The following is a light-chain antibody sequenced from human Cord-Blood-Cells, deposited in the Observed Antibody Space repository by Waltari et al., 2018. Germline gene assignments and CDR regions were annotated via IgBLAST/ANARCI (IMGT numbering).Light chain of an antibody. CDR2: LCS. CDR3: MQALQTPLT. CDR1: QSLLHSNGYNY. V-gene: IGKV2-28*01. J-gene: IGKJ4*01. Sequence: DIVMTQSPLSLPVTPGEPASISCRSSQSLLHSNGYNYLDCYLQRPGQSPQLLIYLCSNRASGVPDRFGGSGSGTDFTLKISRVEAEDVGVYYCMQALQTPLTFGGGTKVEIK.